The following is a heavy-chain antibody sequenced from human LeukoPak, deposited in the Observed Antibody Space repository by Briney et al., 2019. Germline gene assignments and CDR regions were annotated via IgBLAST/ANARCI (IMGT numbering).Heavy chain of an antibody. CDR2: IYTSGST. V-gene: IGHV4-4*09. J-gene: IGHJ4*02. CDR1: GGSISSYY. D-gene: IGHD3-3*01. Sequence: SETLSLTCTVSGGSISSYYWSWIRQPPGKGLEWIGYIYTSGSTNFNPSLTSRVTISVDKSKNQFSLKLSSVTAADTAVYYWVRHWRDWGQGTLVTVSS. CDR3: VRHWRD.